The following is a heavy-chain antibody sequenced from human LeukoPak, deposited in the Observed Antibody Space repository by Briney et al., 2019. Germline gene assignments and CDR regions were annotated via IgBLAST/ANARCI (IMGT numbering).Heavy chain of an antibody. Sequence: ASVKVSCKASGYTFTRYGMSWVRQAPGQGLEWMGWISAYSGDAVYAQKLQGRVTLTTDTSTNTAYLELRSLRSDDTAVYYCARDGVASGWYFDYWGQGTLVTVSS. CDR1: GYTFTRYG. CDR3: ARDGVASGWYFDY. D-gene: IGHD6-19*01. J-gene: IGHJ4*02. V-gene: IGHV1-18*01. CDR2: ISAYSGDA.